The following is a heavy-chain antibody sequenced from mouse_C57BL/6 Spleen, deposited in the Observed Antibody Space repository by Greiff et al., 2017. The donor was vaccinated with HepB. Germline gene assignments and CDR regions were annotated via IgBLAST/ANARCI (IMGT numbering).Heavy chain of an antibody. CDR3: SSLYYGSSLGDLDC. V-gene: IGHV1-72*01. CDR2: IEPNSGGT. D-gene: IGHD1-1*01. Sequence: QVQLQQPGAELVKPGASVKLSCTASGYTFTSYWMHWVKQRPGRGLEWIGRIEPNSGGTKYNEKFKSKATLTVNKPSSTAYMQLSSVTSADCAVWYCSSLYYGSSLGDLDCWGQGTSVTVSS. CDR1: GYTFTSYW. J-gene: IGHJ4*01.